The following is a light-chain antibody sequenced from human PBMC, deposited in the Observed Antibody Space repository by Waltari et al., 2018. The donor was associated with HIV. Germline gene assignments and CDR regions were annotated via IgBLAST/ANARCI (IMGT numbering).Light chain of an antibody. J-gene: IGKJ4*01. Sequence: DIQMTQSPSSLSASVGDRVTITCRASQGISSYLNWYQQKPGKAPKLLISAASSLESEVPSRFSGSRSGTDFTLIISGLQPEDFATYYCQQTFDGPRTFGGGTKVEI. CDR2: AAS. CDR1: QGISSY. CDR3: QQTFDGPRT. V-gene: IGKV1-39*01.